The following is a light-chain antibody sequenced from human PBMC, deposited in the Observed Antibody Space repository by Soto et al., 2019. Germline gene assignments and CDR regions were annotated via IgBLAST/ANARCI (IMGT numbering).Light chain of an antibody. CDR2: AAS. J-gene: IGKJ1*01. CDR3: QNCNGPPFT. CDR1: QGISTY. V-gene: IGKV1-27*01. Sequence: DIQMTQSPSSLSASVGDRVTITCRASQGISTYLVWYQQKPGTVPKLLIFAASTFQSGVPSRFSGSGSGTDFTLTISSLQPEDVANYYCQNCNGPPFTFGQGTKVEIK.